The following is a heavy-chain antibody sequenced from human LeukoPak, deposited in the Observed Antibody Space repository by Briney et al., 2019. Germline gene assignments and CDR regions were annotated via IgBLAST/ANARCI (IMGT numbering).Heavy chain of an antibody. D-gene: IGHD6-13*01. CDR2: IRYDGSNK. CDR1: GFTFSSYG. Sequence: GGSLRLSCAASGFTFSSYGMHWVRQAPGKGLEWVAFIRYDGSNKYYADFVKGRFTISRDNSKNTLYLQMNSLRAEDTAVYYCAKDSWIGSSWTNYFDYWGQGTLVTVSS. J-gene: IGHJ4*02. V-gene: IGHV3-30*02. CDR3: AKDSWIGSSWTNYFDY.